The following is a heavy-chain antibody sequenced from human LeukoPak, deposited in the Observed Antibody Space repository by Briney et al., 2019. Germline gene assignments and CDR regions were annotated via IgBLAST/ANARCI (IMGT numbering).Heavy chain of an antibody. CDR2: IYYSGST. V-gene: IGHV4-39*07. CDR1: GGSISSSSYY. D-gene: IGHD3-22*01. J-gene: IGHJ5*02. Sequence: PSETLSLTCTVSGGSISSSSYYWGWIRQPPGKGLEWIGSIYYSGSTNYNPSLKSRVTISVDTSKNQFSLKLSSVTAADTAVYYCAREANYYDSSGYYYGWFDPWGQGTLVTVSS. CDR3: AREANYYDSSGYYYGWFDP.